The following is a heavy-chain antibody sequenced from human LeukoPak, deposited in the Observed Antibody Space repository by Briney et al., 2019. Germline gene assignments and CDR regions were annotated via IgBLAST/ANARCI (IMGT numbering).Heavy chain of an antibody. CDR2: ISYDGSNK. Sequence: GGSLRLSCAASGFTFSSYGMHWVRQAPGKGLEWVAVISYDGSNKYYADSVKGRFTISRDNSKNTLYLQMNSLRAEDTAVYYCAKTYYDSSGYDPPYFDYWGQGTLVTVSS. CDR1: GFTFSSYG. CDR3: AKTYYDSSGYDPPYFDY. V-gene: IGHV3-30*18. J-gene: IGHJ4*02. D-gene: IGHD3-22*01.